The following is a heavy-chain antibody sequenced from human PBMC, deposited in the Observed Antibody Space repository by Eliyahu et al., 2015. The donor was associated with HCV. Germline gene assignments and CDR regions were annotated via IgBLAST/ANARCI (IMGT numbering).Heavy chain of an antibody. J-gene: IGHJ4*02. CDR3: AREVYSSNYFDY. D-gene: IGHD6-13*01. Sequence: QVQLQESGPGLVKPSETLSLTCTVSGCSISSYYWRWIRQPPGKGLEWIGYIYYSGSTNYNPSLKSRVTISVDTSKNQFSLKLSSVTAADTAVYYCAREVYSSNYFDYWGQGTLVTVSS. V-gene: IGHV4-59*01. CDR1: GCSISSYY. CDR2: IYYSGST.